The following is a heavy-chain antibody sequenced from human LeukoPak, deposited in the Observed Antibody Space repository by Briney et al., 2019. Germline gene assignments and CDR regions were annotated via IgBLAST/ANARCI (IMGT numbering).Heavy chain of an antibody. V-gene: IGHV1-69*13. CDR3: AMLPVNYYDRRYWFDP. D-gene: IGHD3-22*01. J-gene: IGHJ5*02. CDR2: IIPIFGTA. CDR1: GGTFSSYA. Sequence: ASVKVSCKASGGTFSSYAISWVRQAPGQGLEWMGGIIPIFGTANYAQKFQGRVTITADESTSTAYMELSSLRSEDTAVYYCAMLPVNYYDRRYWFDPWGQGTLVTVSS.